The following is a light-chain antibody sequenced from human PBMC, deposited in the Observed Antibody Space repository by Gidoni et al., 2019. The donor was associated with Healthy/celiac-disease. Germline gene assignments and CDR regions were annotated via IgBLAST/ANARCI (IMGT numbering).Light chain of an antibody. J-gene: IGKJ3*01. Sequence: EIVLPQSPATLSLSPGESAPRSCRASQSVSSYLAWYQQKPGQAPRLLIYDASNRATGIPARFSGSGSGTDFTLTISSLEPEDFAVYYCQQRSNWPPVFTFGPGTKVDIK. CDR3: QQRSNWPPVFT. V-gene: IGKV3-11*01. CDR2: DAS. CDR1: QSVSSY.